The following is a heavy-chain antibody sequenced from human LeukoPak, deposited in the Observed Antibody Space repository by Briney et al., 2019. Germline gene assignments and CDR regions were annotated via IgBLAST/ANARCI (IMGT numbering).Heavy chain of an antibody. CDR1: GGSISSYY. CDR2: IYTSGST. D-gene: IGHD2-2*01. CDR3: ARGLLYCSSTSCYGYYYYDGMDV. J-gene: IGHJ6*02. Sequence: PSETLSLTCTVSGGSISSYYWSWIRQPAGKGLEWIGRIYTSGSTNYNPSLKSRVTMSVDTSKNQFSLKLSSVTAADTAVYYCARGLLYCSSTSCYGYYYYDGMDVWGQGTTVTVSS. V-gene: IGHV4-4*07.